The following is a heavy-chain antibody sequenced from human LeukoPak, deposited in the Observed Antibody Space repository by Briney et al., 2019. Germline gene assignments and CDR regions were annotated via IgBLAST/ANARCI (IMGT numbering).Heavy chain of an antibody. D-gene: IGHD3-22*01. Sequence: KPSETLSLTCAVYGGSFSGYYWSWIRQPPGKGLEWIGEINHSGSTNYNPSLKSRVTISVDTSKNQFSPKLSSVTAADTAVYYCARVGPRYYDSSGYLGAFDIWGQGTMVTVSS. CDR3: ARVGPRYYDSSGYLGAFDI. J-gene: IGHJ3*02. CDR2: INHSGST. V-gene: IGHV4-34*01. CDR1: GGSFSGYY.